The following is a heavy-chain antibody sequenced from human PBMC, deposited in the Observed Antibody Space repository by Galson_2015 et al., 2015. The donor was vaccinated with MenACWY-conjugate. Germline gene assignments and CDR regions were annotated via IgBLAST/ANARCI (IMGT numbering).Heavy chain of an antibody. V-gene: IGHV3-48*02. CDR3: VRDVRTGSYHPRYGDD. J-gene: IGHJ4*02. CDR2: ISSSGYTI. D-gene: IGHD1-26*01. CDR1: GFTFSNNC. Sequence: SLRLSCAASGFTFSNNCMNWVRQAPGKGLEWVSYISSSGYTIFYADSVKGRFTISRDNAKNSLYLQMSSLRNEDTAVYYCVRDVRTGSYHPRYGDDWGQGTLVTGSS.